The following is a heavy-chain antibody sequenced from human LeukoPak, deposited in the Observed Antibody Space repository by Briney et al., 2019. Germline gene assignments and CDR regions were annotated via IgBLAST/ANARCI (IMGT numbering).Heavy chain of an antibody. J-gene: IGHJ4*02. CDR3: AGVRSTVGWRSFDY. V-gene: IGHV4-34*01. Sequence: SETLSLTCAVYGGSFSDYSLTWIRQPPGKGLEWVGEINHSGGTNHNPSLMSRVIMSVDKPKNQFSLELSSVTAADTAVYYCAGVRSTVGWRSFDYWGQGILVTVST. CDR1: GGSFSDYS. D-gene: IGHD4-23*01. CDR2: INHSGGT.